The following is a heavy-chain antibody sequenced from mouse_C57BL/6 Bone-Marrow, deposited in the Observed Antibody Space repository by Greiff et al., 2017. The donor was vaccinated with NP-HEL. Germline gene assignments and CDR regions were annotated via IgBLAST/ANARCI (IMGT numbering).Heavy chain of an antibody. CDR3: ARVELRRGFDY. CDR1: GYSITSGYY. D-gene: IGHD2-4*01. J-gene: IGHJ2*01. Sequence: EVQRVESGPGLVKPSQSLSLTCSVTGYSITSGYYWNWIRQFPGNKLEWMGYISYDGSNNYNPSLKNRISITRDTSKNQFFLKLNSVTTEDTATYYCARVELRRGFDYWGQGTTLTVSS. CDR2: ISYDGSN. V-gene: IGHV3-6*01.